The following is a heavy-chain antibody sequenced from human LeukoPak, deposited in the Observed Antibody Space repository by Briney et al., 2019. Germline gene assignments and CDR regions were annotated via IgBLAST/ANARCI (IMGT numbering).Heavy chain of an antibody. CDR1: GYTLTELS. D-gene: IGHD5-12*01. J-gene: IGHJ3*02. V-gene: IGHV1-24*01. Sequence: ASVKVSCKVSGYTLTELSMHWVRQALGKGPEWMGGFDPEHGETIYAQKFEGRVTMTEDTSTDTAYMELSSLRSEDTAVYYCATEKHVDIVATGEAFDIWGQGTMVTVSS. CDR3: ATEKHVDIVATGEAFDI. CDR2: FDPEHGET.